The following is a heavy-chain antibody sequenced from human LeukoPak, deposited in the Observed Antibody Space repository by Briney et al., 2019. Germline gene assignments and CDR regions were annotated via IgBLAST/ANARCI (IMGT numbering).Heavy chain of an antibody. V-gene: IGHV3-30*02. CDR2: IRYDGSNK. D-gene: IGHD6-13*01. Sequence: VQLVESGGGVVQPGGSLRLSCAASGFTFSTYGMHWGRQAPGKGLEWVACIRYDGSNKYYADSVKGRFTISRDNSKNTLYLQMNSLRPEDTAVYYCVKDRGGAYSSSWYFDYWGQGTLVTVSS. CDR3: VKDRGGAYSSSWYFDY. J-gene: IGHJ4*02. CDR1: GFTFSTYG.